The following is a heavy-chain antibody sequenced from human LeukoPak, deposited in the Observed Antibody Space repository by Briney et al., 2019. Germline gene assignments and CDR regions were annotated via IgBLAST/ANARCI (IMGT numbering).Heavy chain of an antibody. CDR3: ARAITYDSSGYYLWY. CDR2: INPSGGST. Sequence: ASVKVSCKASGYTFTSYYMHWVRQAPGQGLEWMGIINPSGGSTSYAQKFQGRVTMTRDTSTSTVYVELSSLRSEDTAVYYCARAITYDSSGYYLWYWGQGTLVTVSS. V-gene: IGHV1-46*01. CDR1: GYTFTSYY. J-gene: IGHJ4*02. D-gene: IGHD3-22*01.